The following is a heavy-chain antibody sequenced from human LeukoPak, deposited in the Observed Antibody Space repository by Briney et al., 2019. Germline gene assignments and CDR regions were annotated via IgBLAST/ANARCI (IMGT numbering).Heavy chain of an antibody. V-gene: IGHV4-59*01. D-gene: IGHD3-22*01. J-gene: IGHJ4*02. Sequence: PSETLSLTCTVSGGSINGYYWSWIRQPPEKGLEWIGYIYYRGSTNYNPSLKSRVTISVDTSKNQFSLKLSSVTAADTAVYYCARADYDTSAYYYTSDYWGQGTLVTVSS. CDR2: IYYRGST. CDR1: GGSINGYY. CDR3: ARADYDTSAYYYTSDY.